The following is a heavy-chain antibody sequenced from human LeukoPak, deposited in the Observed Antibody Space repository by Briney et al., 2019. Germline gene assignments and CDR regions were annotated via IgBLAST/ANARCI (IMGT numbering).Heavy chain of an antibody. CDR3: ATLTVRGVINI. V-gene: IGHV3-15*01. J-gene: IGHJ4*02. Sequence: GGSLRLSCAASGFTFSNTWMNWVRQAPGKGLEWVGRIQSKTDGGTTEYAAPVKGRFTISRDDSKTTLYLQMNSLKTEDTAVYYCATLTVRGVINIRGQGTLVTVSS. D-gene: IGHD3-10*01. CDR2: IQSKTDGGTT. CDR1: GFTFSNTW.